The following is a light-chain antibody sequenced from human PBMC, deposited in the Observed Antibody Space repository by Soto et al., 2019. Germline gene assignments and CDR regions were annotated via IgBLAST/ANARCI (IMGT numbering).Light chain of an antibody. Sequence: QSALTQPPSASGSPGQSVTISCTGTSSDVGGYNYVSWYQQHPGKAPKLMISEVSKRPSGVPDRFAVSKSDNTASLTVSGLQAEDEADYYCSSFAGNTNLVFGGGTKLTVL. CDR3: SSFAGNTNLV. CDR2: EVS. CDR1: SSDVGGYNY. V-gene: IGLV2-8*01. J-gene: IGLJ2*01.